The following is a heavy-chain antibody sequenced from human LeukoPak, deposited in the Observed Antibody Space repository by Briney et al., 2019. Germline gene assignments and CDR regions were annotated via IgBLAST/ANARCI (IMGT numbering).Heavy chain of an antibody. Sequence: PSETLSLTCTVSGGSISTYYWSWIRQPPGKGLEWIGYIFYSGDTNYTPSLKSRVTISVDTSKNQFSLNLSSVTAADTAVYYCARASLTSTAGGDYWGQGTLVTVSS. CDR3: ARASLTSTAGGDY. CDR1: GGSISTYY. D-gene: IGHD3-10*01. CDR2: IFYSGDT. V-gene: IGHV4-59*01. J-gene: IGHJ4*02.